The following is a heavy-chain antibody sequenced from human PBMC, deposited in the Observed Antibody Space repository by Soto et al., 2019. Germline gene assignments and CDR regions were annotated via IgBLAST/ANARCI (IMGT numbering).Heavy chain of an antibody. CDR3: ARDADILTGSDAFDI. J-gene: IGHJ3*02. D-gene: IGHD3-9*01. Sequence: QVQLVESGGGLVKPGGSLRLSCAASGFTFSDYYMSWIRQAPGKGLEWVSYISSSRSYTNYADSVKGRFTISRDNAKNSLYLQMNSLIAEDTAVYYCARDADILTGSDAFDIWGQGTMVTVSS. CDR1: GFTFSDYY. V-gene: IGHV3-11*05. CDR2: ISSSRSYT.